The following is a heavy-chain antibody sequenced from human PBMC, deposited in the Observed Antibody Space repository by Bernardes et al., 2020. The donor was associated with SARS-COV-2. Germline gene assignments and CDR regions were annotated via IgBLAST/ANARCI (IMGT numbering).Heavy chain of an antibody. D-gene: IGHD2-2*01. Sequence: GGSLRLSCAASGFTFSSYSMNWVRQAPGKGLEWVSYISSSSSTIYYADSVKGRFTISRDNAKNSLYLQMNSLRAEDTAVYYCARNGFWGVVGPDYWGQGTLVTVSS. V-gene: IGHV3-48*04. CDR3: ARNGFWGVVGPDY. J-gene: IGHJ4*02. CDR1: GFTFSSYS. CDR2: ISSSSSTI.